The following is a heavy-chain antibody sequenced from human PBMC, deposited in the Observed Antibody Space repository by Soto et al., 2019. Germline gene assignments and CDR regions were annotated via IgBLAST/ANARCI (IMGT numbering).Heavy chain of an antibody. CDR3: ARGSRVNWFDP. D-gene: IGHD2-2*01. CDR1: GGSFSGYY. J-gene: IGHJ5*02. CDR2: INHSGST. V-gene: IGHV4-34*01. Sequence: PSETLSLTCAVYGGSFSGYYWSWFRQPPGKGLEWIGEINHSGSTNYSPSLKSRVTISVDTSKNQFSLKLSSVTAADTAVYYCARGSRVNWFDPWGQGTLVTVSS.